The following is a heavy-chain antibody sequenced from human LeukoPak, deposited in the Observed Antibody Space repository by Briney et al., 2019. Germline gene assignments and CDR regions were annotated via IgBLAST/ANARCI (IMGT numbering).Heavy chain of an antibody. V-gene: IGHV3-33*01. Sequence: GGSLRLSCAASGFTFSNYGMHWVRQAPGKGLEWVAVIWYDGGNKYYADSVKGRFSVSRDNSKNTLYLQMNSLRAEDTAVYYCARYRDGYDYDYWGQGILVTVSS. CDR1: GFTFSNYG. J-gene: IGHJ4*02. D-gene: IGHD5-24*01. CDR3: ARYRDGYDYDY. CDR2: IWYDGGNK.